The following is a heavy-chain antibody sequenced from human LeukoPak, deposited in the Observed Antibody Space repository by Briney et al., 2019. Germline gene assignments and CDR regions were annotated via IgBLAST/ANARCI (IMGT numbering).Heavy chain of an antibody. CDR2: ISYDGSNK. CDR3: ARDGEGMDV. J-gene: IGHJ6*02. Sequence: GGSLRLSCAASGFTLSSYAMHWVRQAPGKGLEWVAVISYDGSNKYYADSVKGRFTISRDNSKNTLYLQMNSLRAEDTAVYYCARDGEGMDVWGQGTTVTVSS. V-gene: IGHV3-30-3*01. D-gene: IGHD4-17*01. CDR1: GFTLSSYA.